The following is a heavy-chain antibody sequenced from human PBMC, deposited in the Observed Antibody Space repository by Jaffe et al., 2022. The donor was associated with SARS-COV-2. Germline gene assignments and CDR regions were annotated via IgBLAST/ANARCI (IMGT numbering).Heavy chain of an antibody. CDR3: VRDSYGGLDY. Sequence: EVQLVESEGGLVQPGGSLRLSCAASGFTFSSLWMSWVRQAPGKGLEWVANINQDGSEKYYVDSVKGRFTISRDNAKNSLYLQMNSLRAEDTAVYYCVRDSYGGLDYWGQGTLVTVSS. CDR2: INQDGSEK. D-gene: IGHD4-17*01. J-gene: IGHJ4*02. CDR1: GFTFSSLW. V-gene: IGHV3-7*01.